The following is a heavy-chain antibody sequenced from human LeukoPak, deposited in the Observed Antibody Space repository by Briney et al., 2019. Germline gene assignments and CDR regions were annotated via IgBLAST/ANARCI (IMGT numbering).Heavy chain of an antibody. J-gene: IGHJ3*02. CDR3: ARVVPGYSWENHDAFDI. V-gene: IGHV4-39*07. Sequence: PSETLSLTCSVSGGSISSSSYYWGWIRQPPGKGLEWIGSIYYSGSTYYNPSLKSRVTISVDTSKNQFSLKLSSVTAADTAVYYCARVVPGYSWENHDAFDIWGQGTMVTVSS. CDR2: IYYSGST. CDR1: GGSISSSSYY. D-gene: IGHD5-18*01.